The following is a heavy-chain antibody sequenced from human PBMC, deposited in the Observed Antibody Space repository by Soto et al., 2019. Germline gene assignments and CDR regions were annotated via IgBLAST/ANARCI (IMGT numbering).Heavy chain of an antibody. V-gene: IGHV1-3*01. D-gene: IGHD6-19*01. J-gene: IGHJ4*02. Sequence: GASVKVSCKASGYTFTSYTMHWVRQAPGQRLEWMGWINADNGNTKYSQKFQGRVTITRDTSASTAYMEVSNLRSEDTAVYYCAREAVAGTKGFDYWGQGTLVTVSS. CDR2: INADNGNT. CDR3: AREAVAGTKGFDY. CDR1: GYTFTSYT.